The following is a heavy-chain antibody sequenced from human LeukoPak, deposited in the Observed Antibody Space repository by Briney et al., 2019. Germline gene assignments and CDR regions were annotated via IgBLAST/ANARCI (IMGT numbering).Heavy chain of an antibody. V-gene: IGHV4-59*08. Sequence: SETLSLTCTVSGGSISSYYWSWIRQPPGKGLEWIGYIYYSGSTNYNPSLKSRVTISVDTSKNQFSLKLSSVTAADTAVYYCARGGSGWYRGAFDIWGQGTMVTVSS. D-gene: IGHD6-19*01. CDR2: IYYSGST. CDR1: GGSISSYY. J-gene: IGHJ3*02. CDR3: ARGGSGWYRGAFDI.